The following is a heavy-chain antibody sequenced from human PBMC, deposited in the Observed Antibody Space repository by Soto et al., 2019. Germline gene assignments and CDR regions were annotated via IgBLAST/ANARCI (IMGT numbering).Heavy chain of an antibody. Sequence: SVKVSCKASGFTFTNSAVQWVRQARGQRLEWIGWIVVGSGNTIYAQKFQERVTITRDMSTSTAYMELSSLRSDDTAIYYCARDQQKYNPSFYHYYAMDLWGQGTTVTVSS. D-gene: IGHD1-20*01. V-gene: IGHV1-58*01. J-gene: IGHJ6*02. CDR2: IVVGSGNT. CDR3: ARDQQKYNPSFYHYYAMDL. CDR1: GFTFTNSA.